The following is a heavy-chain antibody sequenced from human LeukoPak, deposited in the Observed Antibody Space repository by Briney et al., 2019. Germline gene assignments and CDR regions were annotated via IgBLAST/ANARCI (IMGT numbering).Heavy chain of an antibody. V-gene: IGHV7-4-1*02. J-gene: IGHJ5*02. CDR1: GYTFTSYA. D-gene: IGHD1-26*01. CDR2: INTNTGNP. CDR3: ARDHGTQGSWFDP. Sequence: GASVKVSCKASGYTFTSYAINWVRQAPGQGLEWMGWINTNTGNPTYAQGFTGRFVFSLDTSVTTAYLQISSLEVEDTAVYYCARDHGTQGSWFDPWGKGTLVPVSS.